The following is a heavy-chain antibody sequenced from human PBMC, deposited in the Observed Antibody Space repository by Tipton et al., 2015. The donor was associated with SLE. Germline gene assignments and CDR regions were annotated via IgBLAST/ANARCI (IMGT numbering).Heavy chain of an antibody. V-gene: IGHV4-38-2*01. J-gene: IGHJ4*02. D-gene: IGHD1-26*01. CDR3: ARHEAYSGSSPFDI. CDR2: IYYSGST. Sequence: LRLSCAASGFTFSDYAMHWVRQPPGKGLEWIGTIYYSGSTYYYPSLKSRITISVDTSKNQFSLEVRSVTAADTAVYYCARHEAYSGSSPFDIWGQGTLVTVSS. CDR1: GFTFSDYA.